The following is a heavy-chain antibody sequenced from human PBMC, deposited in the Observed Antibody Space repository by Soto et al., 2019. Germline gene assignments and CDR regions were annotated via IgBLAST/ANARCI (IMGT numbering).Heavy chain of an antibody. CDR1: GYTFTSYG. CDR2: ISGSDGNT. J-gene: IGHJ5*02. Sequence: QVQLVQSGAEVKKPGASLQVSCKASGYTFTSYGISWVRQALGEGLGWVGWISGSDGNTDYAHKFRGRVTMTTDTSTNTAYMDLRSLRSDDTAVYYCARHNSQWPNWFDPCVQGTPVIVS. CDR3: ARHNSQWPNWFDP. V-gene: IGHV1-18*01. D-gene: IGHD1-1*01.